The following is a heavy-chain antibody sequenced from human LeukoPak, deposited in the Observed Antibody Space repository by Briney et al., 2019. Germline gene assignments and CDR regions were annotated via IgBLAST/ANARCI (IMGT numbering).Heavy chain of an antibody. D-gene: IGHD3-10*01. Sequence: GASVKVSCKASGYTFTSYGISWVRQAPGQGLEWMGWISAYNGNTNYAQKLQGRVTMTTDTSTSTAYMELRSLRSDDTAVYYCARADYYGSGSYYLELNWFDPWGQGTLVTVSS. V-gene: IGHV1-18*01. CDR1: GYTFTSYG. CDR3: ARADYYGSGSYYLELNWFDP. CDR2: ISAYNGNT. J-gene: IGHJ5*02.